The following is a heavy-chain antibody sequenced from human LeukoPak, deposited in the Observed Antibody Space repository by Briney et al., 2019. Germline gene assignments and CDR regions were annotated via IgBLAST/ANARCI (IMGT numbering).Heavy chain of an antibody. J-gene: IGHJ4*02. D-gene: IGHD2/OR15-2a*01. V-gene: IGHV4-59*08. Sequence: SETLSLTCSISGGSFSTYYWTWVRQPPGKSLEWIGCVYYTGSTVYNPSLRSRLALSIDTSNNQFSLKLNSVTAADTAVYFCARSGDEYDSTGFDHWGQGILVTVSS. CDR2: VYYTGST. CDR3: ARSGDEYDSTGFDH. CDR1: GGSFSTYY.